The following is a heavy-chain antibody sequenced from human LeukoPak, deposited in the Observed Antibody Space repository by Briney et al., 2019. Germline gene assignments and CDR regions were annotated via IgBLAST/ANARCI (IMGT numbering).Heavy chain of an antibody. CDR1: GYTFTSYG. CDR2: IDPSGGST. CDR3: ARKYYFDY. J-gene: IGHJ4*02. V-gene: IGHV1-46*01. Sequence: ASVKVSCKASGYTFTSYGISWVRQAPGQGLDWIGIIDPSGGSTNYAQKFQARVTMTRDTSTSTVYMELRSLRSEDTAVYFCARKYYFDYWGQGTLVTVSS.